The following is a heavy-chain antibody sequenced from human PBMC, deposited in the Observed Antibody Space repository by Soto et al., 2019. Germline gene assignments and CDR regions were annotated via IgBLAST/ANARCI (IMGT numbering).Heavy chain of an antibody. CDR1: GFSLSTSGVG. D-gene: IGHD2-15*01. CDR3: AYLLWSGGSCYWFSFSGMDV. J-gene: IGHJ6*02. V-gene: IGHV2-5*02. Sequence: QITLKESGPTLVKPTQTLTLTCTFSGFSLSTSGVGVAWIRQPPGKALEWLALIYWDDDKRYRPSLESRLTITTDTSKNQVILTMTNMDSVDTATYYCAYLLWSGGSCYWFSFSGMDVWGQGTTVTVSS. CDR2: IYWDDDK.